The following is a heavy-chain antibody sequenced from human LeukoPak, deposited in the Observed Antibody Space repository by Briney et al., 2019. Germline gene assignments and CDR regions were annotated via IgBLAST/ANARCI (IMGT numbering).Heavy chain of an antibody. J-gene: IGHJ4*02. V-gene: IGHV4-39*01. CDR3: ARHHTEALVVGATRLAFDY. D-gene: IGHD1-26*01. CDR1: GGSISSNRYY. Sequence: PSETLSLTCNVSGGSISSNRYYWGWVRQPPGKGLEWIGSIYYSGSTYYKSSLKSRVTISVDTSKNQFSLMLSSVTAADTAVYYCARHHTEALVVGATRLAFDYWGQGTLVTVSS. CDR2: IYYSGST.